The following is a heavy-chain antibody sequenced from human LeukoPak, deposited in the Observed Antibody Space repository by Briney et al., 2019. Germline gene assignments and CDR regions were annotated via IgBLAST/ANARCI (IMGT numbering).Heavy chain of an antibody. CDR3: ARDGAPGPIVVVPAARHYYYFMDV. V-gene: IGHV3-30-3*01. D-gene: IGHD2-2*01. CDR1: GFTYSSYA. Sequence: PGGSLRLSRAASGFTYSSYAIHGVRQARCKGLEGVAVISYEGSNKYYADSVRDRFTIPRENPKNTLYMQMNSLRAEDTAVYYCARDGAPGPIVVVPAARHYYYFMDVWGKGTTVSVSS. J-gene: IGHJ6*03. CDR2: ISYEGSNK.